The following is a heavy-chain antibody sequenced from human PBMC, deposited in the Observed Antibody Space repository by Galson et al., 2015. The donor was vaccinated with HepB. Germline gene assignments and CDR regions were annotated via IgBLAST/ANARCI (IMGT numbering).Heavy chain of an antibody. CDR3: TRGQTTSEY. D-gene: IGHD4-11*01. J-gene: IGHJ4*02. V-gene: IGHV3-7*01. CDR1: GFTFRSYW. Sequence: LRLSCAASGFTFRSYWMSWVRQAPGKGLEWVANIKQDGSEKYYVDSVKGRFTISRDNARNSLYLQINSLRAEDTAIYYCTRGQTTSEYWGQGTLVTVSS. CDR2: IKQDGSEK.